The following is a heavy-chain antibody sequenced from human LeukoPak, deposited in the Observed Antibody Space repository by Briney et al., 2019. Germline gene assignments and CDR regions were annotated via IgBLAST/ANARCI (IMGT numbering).Heavy chain of an antibody. J-gene: IGHJ4*02. V-gene: IGHV3-23*01. CDR1: GFTFSSYA. Sequence: GGSLRLSCAASGFTFSSYAMSWVRQAPGKGLEWVSAISGSGGSTYYADSVKGRFTISRDNSKNTLYLQMNSLRAEDTAVYYCAKDSQPFHYGSGMALDYWGQGTLVTVSS. D-gene: IGHD3-10*01. CDR3: AKDSQPFHYGSGMALDY. CDR2: ISGSGGST.